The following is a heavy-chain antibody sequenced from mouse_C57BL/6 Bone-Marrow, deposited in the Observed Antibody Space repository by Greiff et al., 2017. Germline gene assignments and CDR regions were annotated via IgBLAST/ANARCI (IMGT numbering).Heavy chain of an antibody. V-gene: IGHV1-81*01. CDR3: ARNCDGNRYAMDY. D-gene: IGHD2-1*01. Sequence: QVQLQQSGAELARPGASVKLSCKASGYTFTSYGISWVKQRTGQGLEWIGEIYPRSGNTYYNEKFKGKATLTADKSSSTAYMELRSLTSEDAAVYFCARNCDGNRYAMDYWGQGTSVTGSS. J-gene: IGHJ4*01. CDR2: IYPRSGNT. CDR1: GYTFTSYG.